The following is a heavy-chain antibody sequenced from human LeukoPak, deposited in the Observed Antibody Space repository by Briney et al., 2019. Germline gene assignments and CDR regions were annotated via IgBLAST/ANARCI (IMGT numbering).Heavy chain of an antibody. J-gene: IGHJ4*02. V-gene: IGHV3-30-3*01. CDR1: GFTFSSYA. Sequence: GGSLRLSCAASGFTFSSYAMHWVRQAPGKRLEWVAVISYDGSNKYYADSVKGRFTISRDNSKNTLYLQMNSLRAEDTAVYYCARGLLAALDYWGQGTLVTVSS. D-gene: IGHD6-6*01. CDR3: ARGLLAALDY. CDR2: ISYDGSNK.